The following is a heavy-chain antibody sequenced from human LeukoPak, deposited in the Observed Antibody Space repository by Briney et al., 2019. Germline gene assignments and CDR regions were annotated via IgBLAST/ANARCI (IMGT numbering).Heavy chain of an antibody. CDR1: GFTFSSYA. CDR2: ISYDGSNK. V-gene: IGHV3-30-3*01. Sequence: GGSLRLSCAASGFTFSSYAMSWVRQAPGKGLEWVAVISYDGSNKYYADSVKGRFTISRDNSKNTLYLQMNSLRAEDTAVYYRARARNPVLDYWGQGTLVTVSS. D-gene: IGHD1-14*01. CDR3: ARARNPVLDY. J-gene: IGHJ4*02.